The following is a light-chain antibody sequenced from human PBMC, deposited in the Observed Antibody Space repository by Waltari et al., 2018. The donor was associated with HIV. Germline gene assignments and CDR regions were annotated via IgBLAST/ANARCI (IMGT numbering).Light chain of an antibody. CDR2: DVN. CDR3: ASFTDDNTLL. Sequence: SAVTQPASVSGLPGQSITISCTGDDSDFALYNFVSWYQQHPGKLPRLIVYDVNSRASGMSARFSGSKSGNTASLNISGLRAEDEADYYCASFTDDNTLLFGGGTKVTVL. CDR1: DSDFALYNF. V-gene: IGLV2-14*03. J-gene: IGLJ3*02.